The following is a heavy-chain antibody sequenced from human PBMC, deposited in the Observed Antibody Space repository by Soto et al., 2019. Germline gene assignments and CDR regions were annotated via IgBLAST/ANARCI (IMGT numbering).Heavy chain of an antibody. CDR1: GGSIRSGDYY. CDR3: AAYSGYFYYFDY. Sequence: SETLSLTCTVSGGSIRSGDYYWSWIRQPPGKGLEWIGYIYYSGSTYYNPSLKSRVTISVDTSKNQFSLKLSSVTAADTAVYYCAAYSGYFYYFDYWGQGTLVTVSS. J-gene: IGHJ4*02. V-gene: IGHV4-30-4*01. CDR2: IYYSGST. D-gene: IGHD5-12*01.